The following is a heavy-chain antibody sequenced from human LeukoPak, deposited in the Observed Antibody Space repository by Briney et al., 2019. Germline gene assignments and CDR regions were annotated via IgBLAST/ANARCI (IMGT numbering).Heavy chain of an antibody. J-gene: IGHJ4*02. CDR3: ARGGSWYFY. Sequence: PGGSLRLSCAASGFTFSSYSMNWVRQAPGKGLEWVSYISSSSSTIYYADSVKGRFTISRDNAKNSLYLQMNSLRAEDTAVYYCARGGSWYFYWGQGTLVTVSS. V-gene: IGHV3-48*04. D-gene: IGHD6-13*01. CDR1: GFTFSSYS. CDR2: ISSSSSTI.